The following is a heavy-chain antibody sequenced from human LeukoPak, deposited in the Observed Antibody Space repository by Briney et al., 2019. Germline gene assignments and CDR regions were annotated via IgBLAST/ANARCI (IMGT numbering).Heavy chain of an antibody. D-gene: IGHD3-9*01. J-gene: IGHJ4*02. CDR1: GGSISSSSYY. V-gene: IGHV4-39*01. CDR3: ASQPNYDILTGYYRGVSFYYFDY. Sequence: SETLSLTCSVPGGSISSSSYYWGWIRQPPGKGLEWIGSIYYSGSTYYNPSLKSRVTISVDTSKNQFSLKLSSVTAADTAVYYCASQPNYDILTGYYRGVSFYYFDYWGQGTLVTVSS. CDR2: IYYSGST.